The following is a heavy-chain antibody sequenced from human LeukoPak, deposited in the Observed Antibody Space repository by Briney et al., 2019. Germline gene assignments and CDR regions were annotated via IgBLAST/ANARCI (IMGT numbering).Heavy chain of an antibody. CDR2: MNPNSGNT. CDR1: GYTFTSYD. V-gene: IGHV1-8*01. Sequence: GASVKVSCKASGYTFTSYDINWVRQATGQGLEWMGWMNPNSGNTGYAQKFQGRVTMTRNTSISTAYMELSSLRSEDTAVYYCARGKPMAVAGTRWFDPWGQGTLVTVSS. CDR3: ARGKPMAVAGTRWFDP. D-gene: IGHD6-19*01. J-gene: IGHJ5*02.